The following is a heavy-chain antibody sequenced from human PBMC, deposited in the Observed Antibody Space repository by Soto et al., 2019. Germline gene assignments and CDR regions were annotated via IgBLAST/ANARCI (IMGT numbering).Heavy chain of an antibody. V-gene: IGHV3-23*01. CDR1: GLTFSSYA. D-gene: IGHD2-2*01. Sequence: EVQLLESGGGLVQPGGSLRLSCAASGLTFSSYAMNWVRQAPGKGLECVSAISGSGGRTYYGDSVKGRFTMSRDNSKNTLYLQMNSLRTEDTAVYYCAKDRSSSTIDAFDIWGQGTMVTVSS. CDR3: AKDRSSSTIDAFDI. J-gene: IGHJ3*02. CDR2: ISGSGGRT.